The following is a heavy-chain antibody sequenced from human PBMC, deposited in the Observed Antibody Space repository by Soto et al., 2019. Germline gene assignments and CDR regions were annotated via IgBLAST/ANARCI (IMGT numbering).Heavy chain of an antibody. CDR2: FDPEDGET. CDR1: GYTLTELS. CDR3: ATAERHLGYCSSTSCLNDAFDI. V-gene: IGHV1-24*01. Sequence: GASVKVSCKVSGYTLTELSMHWVRQAPGKGLEWMGGFDPEDGETIYAQKFQGRVTMTEDTSTDTAYMELSSLRSEDTAVYYCATAERHLGYCSSTSCLNDAFDIWGQGTMVTVSS. J-gene: IGHJ3*02. D-gene: IGHD2-2*01.